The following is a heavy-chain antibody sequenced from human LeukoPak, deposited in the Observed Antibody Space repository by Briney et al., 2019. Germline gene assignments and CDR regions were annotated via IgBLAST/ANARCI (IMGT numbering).Heavy chain of an antibody. CDR1: GGSFSGYY. CDR3: ARGHSTMIVAGVYFDY. V-gene: IGHV4-34*01. CDR2: INHSGST. Sequence: SETLSLTCAVYGGSFSGYYWTWIRQPPGKGLEWIGEINHSGSTNYNPSLKSRVTISVDTSKNQFSLKLSSVTAADTAVYYCARGHSTMIVAGVYFDYWGQGILVTVPS. J-gene: IGHJ4*02. D-gene: IGHD3-22*01.